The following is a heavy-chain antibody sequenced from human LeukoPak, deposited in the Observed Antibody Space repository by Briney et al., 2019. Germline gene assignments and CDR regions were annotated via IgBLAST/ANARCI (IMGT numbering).Heavy chain of an antibody. CDR1: GGSISTYY. CDR2: IYHSGST. J-gene: IGHJ4*02. V-gene: IGHV4-59*08. Sequence: SETLSLTCTVSGGSISTYYWSWIRQPPGKGLEWIGNIYHSGSTNYSPSLKSRVTISVDTSKNQFSLKLSSVTAADTAVYFCAREDYYNSGGYYLDYWGQGTLVTVSS. D-gene: IGHD3-22*01. CDR3: AREDYYNSGGYYLDY.